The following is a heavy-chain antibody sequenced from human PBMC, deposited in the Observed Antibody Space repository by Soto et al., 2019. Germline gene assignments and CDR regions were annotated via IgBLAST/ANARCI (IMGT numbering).Heavy chain of an antibody. J-gene: IGHJ3*02. Sequence: PGGALRLSCAASGFTFSDYYMSWIRQAPGKGMEWVSYISSSGSTIYYADSVKGRFTISRDNAKNSLYLQMNSLRAEDTAVYYCARDGRGDHDAFDIWGQGTMVTVSS. CDR2: ISSSGSTI. CDR1: GFTFSDYY. CDR3: ARDGRGDHDAFDI. D-gene: IGHD2-21*02. V-gene: IGHV3-11*01.